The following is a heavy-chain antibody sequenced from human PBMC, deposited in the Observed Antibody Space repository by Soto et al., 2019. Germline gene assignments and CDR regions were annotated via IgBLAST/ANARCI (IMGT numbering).Heavy chain of an antibody. V-gene: IGHV3-66*04. CDR1: GFTVSSNY. D-gene: IGHD5-18*01. J-gene: IGHJ4*02. Sequence: EVQLVESGGGLVQPGGSLRLSCAASGFTVSSNYMSWVRQAPGKGLEWVSVIYSGGSAYYADSVKGRFTISRDNSKNTLYLPMNTLRAEDTAVYSCARHGYSYGGGYFDYWGQGTLVTVSS. CDR2: IYSGGSA. CDR3: ARHGYSYGGGYFDY.